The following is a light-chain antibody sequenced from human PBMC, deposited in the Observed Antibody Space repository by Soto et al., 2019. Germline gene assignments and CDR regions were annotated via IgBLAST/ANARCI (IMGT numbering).Light chain of an antibody. CDR1: SSDVAGYNY. V-gene: IGLV2-14*03. J-gene: IGLJ1*01. CDR2: DVS. Sequence: QSVLTQPASVSGSPGQSITISCTGTSSDVAGYNYVSWYQHHPGKASKLMIYDVSNRPSGVSNRFSGSKSGNTASLTISGLQPEDEADYYCRSYTTSNTRQIVFGTGTKVTVL. CDR3: RSYTTSNTRQIV.